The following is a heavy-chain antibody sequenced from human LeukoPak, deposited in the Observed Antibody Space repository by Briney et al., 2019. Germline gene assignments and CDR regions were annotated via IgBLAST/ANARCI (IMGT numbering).Heavy chain of an antibody. J-gene: IGHJ4*02. CDR2: IYYSGTT. V-gene: IGHV4-39*01. Sequence: SETLSLTCIVSGGSISSSIYYWGWIRQPPGKGLEWVGNIYYSGTTYYNPSLKSRVTISVDTSKNQFSLKVTSVSAADTAVYYCARSLKISSGWFHNFDYWGQGTLVTVSS. CDR3: ARSLKISSGWFHNFDY. CDR1: GGSISSSIYY. D-gene: IGHD6-19*01.